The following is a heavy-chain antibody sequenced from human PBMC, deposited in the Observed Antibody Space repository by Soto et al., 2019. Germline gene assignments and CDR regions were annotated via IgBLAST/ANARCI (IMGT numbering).Heavy chain of an antibody. V-gene: IGHV4-31*03. D-gene: IGHD2-2*01. CDR2: IYYSGST. J-gene: IGHJ5*02. CDR3: ARCYQLPSPWFDP. CDR1: GGSISSGGYY. Sequence: PSETLSLTCTFSGGSISSGGYYLSWIRQHPGKGLEWIGYIYYSGSTYYNPSLKSRVTISVDTSKNQFSLKLSSVTAADTAVYYCARCYQLPSPWFDPWGQGTLVTVSS.